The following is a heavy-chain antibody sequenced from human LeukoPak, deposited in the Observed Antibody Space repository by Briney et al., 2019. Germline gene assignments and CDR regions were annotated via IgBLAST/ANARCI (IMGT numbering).Heavy chain of an antibody. CDR3: ARALLCGGDCYPPYYFDY. V-gene: IGHV4-61*01. CDR2: IHYSGST. CDR1: GGSVSSGSNY. D-gene: IGHD2-21*02. Sequence: SETLSLTCTVSGGSVSSGSNYWSWIRQPPGKGLEWIGYIHYSGSTSHNPALKSRVTISVDTSKNQFSLKLSSVTAADTAVYYCARALLCGGDCYPPYYFDYWGQGTLVTVSS. J-gene: IGHJ4*02.